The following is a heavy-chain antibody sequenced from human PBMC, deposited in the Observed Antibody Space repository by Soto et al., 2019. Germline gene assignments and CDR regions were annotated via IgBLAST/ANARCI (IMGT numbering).Heavy chain of an antibody. J-gene: IGHJ4*02. Sequence: PSETLSLTCTVSGGSISSYYWSWIRQPPGKGLEWIGYIYYSGSTNYNPSLKSRVTISVDTSKNQFSLKLSSVTAADTAVYYCARAGSSWKIFAYWGQGTLVTVSS. CDR2: IYYSGST. D-gene: IGHD6-13*01. CDR1: GGSISSYY. CDR3: ARAGSSWKIFAY. V-gene: IGHV4-59*01.